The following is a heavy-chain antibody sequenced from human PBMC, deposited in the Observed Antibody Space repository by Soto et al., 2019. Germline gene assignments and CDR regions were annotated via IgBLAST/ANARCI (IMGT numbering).Heavy chain of an antibody. D-gene: IGHD5-12*01. CDR3: ERSGYGYPGYYYYYMDV. CDR2: IYYSGST. J-gene: IGHJ6*03. V-gene: IGHV4-39*01. Sequence: QLQLQESGPGLVKPSETLSLTCTVSGGSISSSSYYWGWIRQPPGKGLEWIGSIYYSGSTYYNPSLKSRVTISVDTSKNQFSLKLSSVTAADTAVYYCERSGYGYPGYYYYYMDVWGKGTTVTVSS. CDR1: GGSISSSSYY.